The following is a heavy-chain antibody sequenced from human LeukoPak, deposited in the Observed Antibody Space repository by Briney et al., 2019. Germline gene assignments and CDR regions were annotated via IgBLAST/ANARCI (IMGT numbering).Heavy chain of an antibody. D-gene: IGHD3-22*01. CDR1: GYTFTSYG. Sequence: ASVKVSCKASGYTFTSYGISWVRQAPGQGLEWMGWISAYNGNTNYAQKLQGRVTMTTDTSTSTAYMELRSLRSDDTAVYYCARERDYYDSSGYMYWGQGTLVTVSS. J-gene: IGHJ4*02. CDR2: ISAYNGNT. CDR3: ARERDYYDSSGYMY. V-gene: IGHV1-18*01.